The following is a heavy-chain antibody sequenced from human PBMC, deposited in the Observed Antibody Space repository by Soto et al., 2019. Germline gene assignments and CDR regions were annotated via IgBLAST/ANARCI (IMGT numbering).Heavy chain of an antibody. CDR1: GVSISDTSYY. V-gene: IGHV4-39*01. Sequence: PSETMSLTCTVSGVSISDTSYYWGRIRQPPGKGLEWIGTIYFNGNTFYNPSLKSRLTISVDTSKNQISLRLTSVTAADTAVYYCARQGSYWGQGTLVTVSS. CDR3: ARQGSY. J-gene: IGHJ4*02. CDR2: IYFNGNT.